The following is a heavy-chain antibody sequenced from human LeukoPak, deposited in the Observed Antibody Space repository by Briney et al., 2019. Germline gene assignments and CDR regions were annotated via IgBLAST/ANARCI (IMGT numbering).Heavy chain of an antibody. J-gene: IGHJ5*02. Sequence: SETLSLTCTVSGGSVSSGSYYWNWIRQPPGKGLEWIGYIYHSGSTNYNPSLKSRVTISVDTSKNQFSLKVNSVTAADTAVYYCARGPSLELRSGWYVDWVDPWGQGTLVIVSS. CDR1: GGSVSSGSYY. CDR3: ARGPSLELRSGWYVDWVDP. V-gene: IGHV4-61*01. D-gene: IGHD6-19*01. CDR2: IYHSGST.